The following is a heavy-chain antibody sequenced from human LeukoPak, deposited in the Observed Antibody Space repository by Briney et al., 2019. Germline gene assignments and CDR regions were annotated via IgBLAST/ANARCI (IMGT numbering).Heavy chain of an antibody. CDR2: IYTGGST. V-gene: IGHV3-66*02. CDR3: ARGFGKVAANVFGGYTMDV. J-gene: IGHJ6*02. D-gene: IGHD6-6*01. CDR1: GFTFSSYA. Sequence: GGSLRLSCAASGFTFSSYAMSWVRQAPGKGLEWVSLIYTGGSTYYADSVKGRFTISRDNSKNTLYLQMNSLRPEDTAVYYCARGFGKVAANVFGGYTMDVWGPGATVTVSS.